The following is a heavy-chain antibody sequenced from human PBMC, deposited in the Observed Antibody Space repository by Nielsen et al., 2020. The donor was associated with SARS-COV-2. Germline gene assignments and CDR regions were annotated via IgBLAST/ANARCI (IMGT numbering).Heavy chain of an antibody. Sequence: ASVKVSCKASGYTFTSYYMNWVRQAPGQGLEWMGIINPSGGSTSYAQKFQGRVTMTRDTSTSTVYMELSSLRSEDTAVYYCARDYAYYYDSSGYYYHFYYGMDVWGQGTTVTVSS. V-gene: IGHV1-46*01. D-gene: IGHD3-22*01. CDR1: GYTFTSYY. J-gene: IGHJ6*02. CDR3: ARDYAYYYDSSGYYYHFYYGMDV. CDR2: INPSGGST.